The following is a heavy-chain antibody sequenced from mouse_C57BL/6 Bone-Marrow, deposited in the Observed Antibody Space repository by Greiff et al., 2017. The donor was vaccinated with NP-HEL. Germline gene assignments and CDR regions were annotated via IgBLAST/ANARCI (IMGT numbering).Heavy chain of an antibody. Sequence: VQPQQSGAEPMKPGASVKLSCKATGYTLTGYWIEWVKQRPGHGLEWIGEILPGSGSTNYNEKFKGKATFTADTSSTTADMQLSSLTTEDSAIYYCARRVYYGNTWFAYWGQGTLVTVSA. J-gene: IGHJ3*01. CDR3: ARRVYYGNTWFAY. D-gene: IGHD2-1*01. V-gene: IGHV1-9*01. CDR2: ILPGSGST. CDR1: GYTLTGYW.